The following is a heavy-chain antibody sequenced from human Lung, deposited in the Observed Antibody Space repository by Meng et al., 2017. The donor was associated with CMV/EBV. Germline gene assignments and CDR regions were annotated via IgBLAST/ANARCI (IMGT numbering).Heavy chain of an antibody. CDR3: ERDRMYYYDTIVYYYSKYMQD. J-gene: IGHJ1*01. CDR2: ISSDGSNK. D-gene: IGHD3-22*01. V-gene: IGHV3-30*14. Sequence: GESLKISCAASAFTFSNYAMHWVRQAPGKGLDWVAFISSDGSNKEYADPVKGRFTISRDNSKNTLYLHMNSLRAEDTAVYYCERDRMYYYDTIVYYYSKYMQDWGQGTTVTVSS. CDR1: AFTFSNYA.